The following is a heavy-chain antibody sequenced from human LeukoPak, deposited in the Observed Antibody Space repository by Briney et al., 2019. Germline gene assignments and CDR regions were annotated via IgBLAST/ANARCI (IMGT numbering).Heavy chain of an antibody. CDR2: ISAYNHDT. D-gene: IGHD2-8*02. CDR3: ARDTALTTIAGGLDY. V-gene: IGHV1-18*01. CDR1: GYTFASYG. Sequence: GASVKVSCKASGYTFASYGITWMRQAPGQGLEWIGWISAYNHDTHYAQNLQDRVTMTTDTSTSTAYMELRSLTSDDTALYYCARDTALTTIAGGLDYWGHGTLVTVSS. J-gene: IGHJ4*01.